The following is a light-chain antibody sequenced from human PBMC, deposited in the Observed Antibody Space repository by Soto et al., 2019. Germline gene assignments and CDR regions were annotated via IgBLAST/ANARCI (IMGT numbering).Light chain of an antibody. J-gene: IGKJ5*01. CDR1: QSLLHSDGKTY. CDR3: MQSVQLPIT. CDR2: EVS. V-gene: IGKV2D-29*01. Sequence: EIVMTQTPLSLSVTPGQPAAISCKASQSLLHSDGKTYLYWYLQKPGQPPQLLIYEVSRRFSGETDRFSGSGSATDFTLKISRVEADDVGIYYCMQSVQLPITFGQGTRLEIK.